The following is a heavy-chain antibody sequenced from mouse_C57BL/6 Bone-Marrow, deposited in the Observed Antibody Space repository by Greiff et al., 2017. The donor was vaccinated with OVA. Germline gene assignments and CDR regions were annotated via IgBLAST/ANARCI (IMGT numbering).Heavy chain of an antibody. CDR2: IDPENGDT. CDR3: TSYGNFDY. J-gene: IGHJ2*01. D-gene: IGHD2-1*01. CDR1: GFNIKDDY. Sequence: EVKLMESGAELVRPGASVKLSCTASGFNIKDDYMHWVKQRPEQGLEWIGWIDPENGDTKYASKFQGKATITADTSSNTTDQQLSSQTSEDAAVYYCTSYGNFDYWGQGTTLTVSS. V-gene: IGHV14-4*01.